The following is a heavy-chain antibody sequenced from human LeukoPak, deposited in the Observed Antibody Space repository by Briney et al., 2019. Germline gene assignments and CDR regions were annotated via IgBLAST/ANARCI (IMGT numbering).Heavy chain of an antibody. D-gene: IGHD3-10*01. CDR3: ARVGTGGYGSGSYDYYYYGMDV. J-gene: IGHJ6*02. CDR2: ISSSSSYI. CDR1: GFTFSSYS. Sequence: GGSLRLSCAASGFTFSSYSMNWVRQAPGKGLEWVSSISSSSSYIYYADSVKGRFTISRDNAENSLYLQMNSLRAEDTAVYYCARVGTGGYGSGSYDYYYYGMDVWGQGTTVTVSS. V-gene: IGHV3-21*01.